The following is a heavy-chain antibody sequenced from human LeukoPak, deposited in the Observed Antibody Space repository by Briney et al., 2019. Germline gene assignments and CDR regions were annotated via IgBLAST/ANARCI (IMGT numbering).Heavy chain of an antibody. Sequence: ASVKVSCKASGYTFTDFGVSWVRQAPGQALEWMGWISAYNGNTNYVQKFQGRVTMTTDISTSTAYLELRSLRSDDTAVFYCVRDLGVDTSMIFFDYWGQGTRVTVSS. V-gene: IGHV1-18*01. CDR3: VRDLGVDTSMIFFDY. CDR1: GYTFTDFG. D-gene: IGHD5-18*01. J-gene: IGHJ4*02. CDR2: ISAYNGNT.